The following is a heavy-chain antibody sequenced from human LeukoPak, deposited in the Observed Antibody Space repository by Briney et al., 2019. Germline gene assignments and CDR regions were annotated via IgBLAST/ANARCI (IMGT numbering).Heavy chain of an antibody. J-gene: IGHJ3*02. Sequence: SETLSLTCTGSGGCFSSYYWSWIRQPPGQGLKWIGYIYYIVSTNYNPSLKSRVTISVDTSKNQYSLKLSSVTAADTAVYYCARTGTPYYDFWSGYPDAFDIWGQGTMVTVSS. CDR3: ARTGTPYYDFWSGYPDAFDI. CDR2: IYYIVST. CDR1: GGCFSSYY. D-gene: IGHD3-3*01. V-gene: IGHV4-59*01.